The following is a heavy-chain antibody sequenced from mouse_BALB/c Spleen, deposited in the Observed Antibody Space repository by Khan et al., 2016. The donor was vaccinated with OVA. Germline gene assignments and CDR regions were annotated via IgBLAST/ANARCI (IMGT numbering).Heavy chain of an antibody. CDR2: INYGGNN. J-gene: IGHJ3*01. Sequence: EVQLQESGPGLVKPSQSLSLTCSVTGYSITSGYYWNWIRQFPGNTLEWMGYINYGGNNNYNPSLKNRISITRTPSKNQFFLRLNSVTAEDSATYYCARGGRWFDYWGQGTLVTVSA. D-gene: IGHD1-1*02. V-gene: IGHV3-6*02. CDR1: GYSITSGYY. CDR3: ARGGRWFDY.